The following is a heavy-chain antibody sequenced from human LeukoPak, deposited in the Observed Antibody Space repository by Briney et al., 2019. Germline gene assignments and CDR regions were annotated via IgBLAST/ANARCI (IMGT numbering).Heavy chain of an antibody. D-gene: IGHD6-19*01. CDR2: IKEDGSEK. CDR3: VRDGSGPGHN. Sequence: GGPLRLSCAASGFTFRRSWMSWVRQAPGKELEWLTNIKEDGSEKNYLDSVRGRFTISRDNAKNTLYLQMNNLRTEDTTVYYCVRDGSGPGHNWGQGTLVIVSS. CDR1: GFTFRRSW. J-gene: IGHJ4*02. V-gene: IGHV3-7*01.